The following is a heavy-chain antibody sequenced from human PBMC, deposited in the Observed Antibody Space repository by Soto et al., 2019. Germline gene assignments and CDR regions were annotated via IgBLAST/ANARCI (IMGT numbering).Heavy chain of an antibody. V-gene: IGHV3-74*01. CDR3: ARPITMVRGVMEYYFDY. J-gene: IGHJ4*02. CDR2: INSDGSST. CDR1: GFTFSSYW. Sequence: EVQLVESGGGLVQPGGSLRLSCAASGFTFSSYWMHWVRQAPGKGLVWVSRINSDGSSTSYADSVKGRFTISRDNAKNTLYLQMNSLRAEDTAVYYCARPITMVRGVMEYYFDYWGQGTLVTVSS. D-gene: IGHD3-10*01.